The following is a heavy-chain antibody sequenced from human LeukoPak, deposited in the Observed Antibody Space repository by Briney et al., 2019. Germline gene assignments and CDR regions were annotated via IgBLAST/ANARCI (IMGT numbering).Heavy chain of an antibody. J-gene: IGHJ6*02. V-gene: IGHV6-1*01. D-gene: IGHD1-1*01. Sequence: SQNLSLTCAISGDSVSSNSAAWNWIRQSPSRGLKWLGRTYYRSKWYNDYAVSVKSRITINPDTSKNQFSLQLNSVTPEDTAVYYCARGDTERPYNYYYYGMDVWGQGTTVTVSS. CDR2: TYYRSKWYN. CDR1: GDSVSSNSAA. CDR3: ARGDTERPYNYYYYGMDV.